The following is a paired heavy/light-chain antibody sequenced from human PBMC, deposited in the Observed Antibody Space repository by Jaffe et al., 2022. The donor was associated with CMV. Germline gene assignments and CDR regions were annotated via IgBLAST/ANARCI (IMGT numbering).Light chain of an antibody. CDR2: ATS. CDR3: QQLYSYPYT. J-gene: IGKJ2*01. V-gene: IGKV1-9*01. Sequence: IQLTQSPTSLSATVGDTVTITCRASQGTRGYIAWYQQKVGKAPQVLIYATSTLHSGVPSRFSGSGSGTEFTLTISSLQSEDFATYWCQQLYSYPYTSGQGTKLEIK. CDR1: QGTRGY.
Heavy chain of an antibody. J-gene: IGHJ4*02. CDR1: GDSVRNPYW. Sequence: QVHLQESGPGLVNPSGSLSLTCSVSGDSVRNPYWWTWVRQSPEQGLEWIGEIFHGGSVNYNPSLRSRVSISLDEPKSQFSLTLTSVTAADTAVYYCARLVVVTSAAYFDYWGQGILVTVSS. CDR2: IFHGGSV. CDR3: ARLVVVTSAAYFDY. D-gene: IGHD2-21*02. V-gene: IGHV4-4*02.